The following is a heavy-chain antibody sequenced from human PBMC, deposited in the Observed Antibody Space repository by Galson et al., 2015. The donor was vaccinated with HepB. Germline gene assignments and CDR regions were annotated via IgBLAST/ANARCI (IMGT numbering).Heavy chain of an antibody. J-gene: IGHJ4*02. D-gene: IGHD3-3*01. V-gene: IGHV4-34*01. CDR3: ARGFIMGFTILGPTTYYFDY. CDR2: INHSGST. Sequence: ETLSLTCAVYGGSFSGYYWSWIRQPPGKGLEWIGEINHSGSTNYNPSLKSRVTISVDTSKNQFSLKLSSVTAADTAVYYCARGFIMGFTILGPTTYYFDYWGQGTLVTVSS. CDR1: GGSFSGYY.